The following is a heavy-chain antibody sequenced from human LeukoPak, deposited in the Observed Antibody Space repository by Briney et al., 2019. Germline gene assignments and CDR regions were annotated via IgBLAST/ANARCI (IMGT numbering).Heavy chain of an antibody. CDR1: GGSFSGYY. J-gene: IGHJ5*01. CDR3: ARLSSGWYDS. D-gene: IGHD6-19*01. V-gene: IGHV3-23*01. CDR2: ISGSGGTT. Sequence: ETLSLTCAVYGGSFSGYYWSWVRQALGKGLEWVSLISGSGGTTYYADSVKGRFTISRDNSKNTLSLQMNSLRVEDTAIYYCARLSSGWYDSWGQGTLVTVSS.